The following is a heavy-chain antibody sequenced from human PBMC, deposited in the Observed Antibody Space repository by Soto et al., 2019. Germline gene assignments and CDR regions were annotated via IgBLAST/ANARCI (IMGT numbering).Heavy chain of an antibody. Sequence: QVQLQQWGAGLLKPSETLSLTCAVYGGSFSGYYWSWIRQPPGKGLEWIGEINHSGSTNYNPSLKSRVTKSVNPPKNHSPLKLGPVPAGNPAVYYWGRGVGPLAYWGKGPLVPVPP. CDR1: GGSFSGYY. CDR2: INHSGST. CDR3: GRGVGPLAY. J-gene: IGHJ4*02. D-gene: IGHD1-26*01. V-gene: IGHV4-34*01.